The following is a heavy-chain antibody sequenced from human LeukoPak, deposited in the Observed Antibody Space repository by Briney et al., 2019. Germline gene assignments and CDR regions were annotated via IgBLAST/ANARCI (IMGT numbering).Heavy chain of an antibody. D-gene: IGHD3-10*01. J-gene: IGHJ5*02. V-gene: IGHV1-69*13. CDR1: GGTFSSYA. Sequence: GASVKVSCKASGGTFSSYAISWVRQAPGQGLEWMGGIIPIFGTANYAQKFQGRVTITADESTSTAYMELSSLRSEDTAVYYGARTQGPRAPLLWFGAEGWFDPWGQGTLVTVSS. CDR3: ARTQGPRAPLLWFGAEGWFDP. CDR2: IIPIFGTA.